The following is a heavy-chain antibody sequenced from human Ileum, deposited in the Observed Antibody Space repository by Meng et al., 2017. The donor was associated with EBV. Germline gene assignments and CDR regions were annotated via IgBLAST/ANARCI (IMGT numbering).Heavy chain of an antibody. D-gene: IGHD2-21*02. Sequence: LHLQDAAPDQVNASATLSLPGSCSGGSITNDSYYWGWIRQPPGKGLEWIATIDHTGSTYYNPSLKSRVTISVDTSTNEFSLKVTSVTAADTALYYCARRDTAWFNPWGRGTLVTVSS. J-gene: IGHJ5*02. CDR3: ARRDTAWFNP. CDR2: IDHTGST. V-gene: IGHV4-39*01. CDR1: GGSITNDSYY.